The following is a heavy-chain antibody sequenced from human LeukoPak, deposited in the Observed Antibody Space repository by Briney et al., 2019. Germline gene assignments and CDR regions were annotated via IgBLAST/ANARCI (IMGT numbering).Heavy chain of an antibody. Sequence: SVKVSCKASGYTFTGYYMHWVRQAPGQGLEWMGGIIPIFGTANYAQKFQGRVTITAGESTSTAYMELSSLRSEDTAVYYCAKTLGYCSAGSCYSRLDYWGQGTLVTVSS. CDR2: IIPIFGTA. V-gene: IGHV1-69*13. CDR1: GYTFTGYY. J-gene: IGHJ4*02. D-gene: IGHD2-15*01. CDR3: AKTLGYCSAGSCYSRLDY.